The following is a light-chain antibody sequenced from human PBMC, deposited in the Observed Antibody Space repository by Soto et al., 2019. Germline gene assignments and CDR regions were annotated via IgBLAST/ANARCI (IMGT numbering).Light chain of an antibody. CDR2: DVS. V-gene: IGLV2-11*01. Sequence: QSALTQPRSVSGSPGQSVTISCTGTTSDVGGYNYVSWYQQHPGKAPKLMIYDVSKRPSGVPDRFSVSKSGNTASLTISGLQAEDEADYYCCSYACSYTLEVFGTGTKLTVL. CDR1: TSDVGGYNY. CDR3: CSYACSYTLEV. J-gene: IGLJ1*01.